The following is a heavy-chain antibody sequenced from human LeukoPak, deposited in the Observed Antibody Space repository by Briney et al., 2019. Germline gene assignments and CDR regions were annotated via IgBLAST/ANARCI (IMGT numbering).Heavy chain of an antibody. CDR1: GGSISSYY. J-gene: IGHJ4*02. Sequence: KPSETLSPTCTVSGGSISSYYWSWIRQPAGKGLEWIGRIYTSGSTNYDPSLKSRVTISIDTPNNQFSLKLSSVTAADTAVYYCATGVHGIAAAGDYYFDYWGQGTLVTVSS. CDR2: IYTSGST. CDR3: ATGVHGIAAAGDYYFDY. V-gene: IGHV4-4*07. D-gene: IGHD6-13*01.